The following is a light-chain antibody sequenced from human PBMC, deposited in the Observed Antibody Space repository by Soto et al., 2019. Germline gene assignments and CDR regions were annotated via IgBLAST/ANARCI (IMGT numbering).Light chain of an antibody. CDR2: AAS. J-gene: IGKJ1*01. V-gene: IGKV1-39*01. CDR1: QTIMTY. Sequence: DIQMTQSPSSLSASVGDEVTITCRASQTIMTYLNWYQLKPGKPPRLLIYAASSLQSGVPSRFSGSGSGTDFTLTITSLQPEDFATYSCQQSYNSPPTFGQGTKVEIK. CDR3: QQSYNSPPT.